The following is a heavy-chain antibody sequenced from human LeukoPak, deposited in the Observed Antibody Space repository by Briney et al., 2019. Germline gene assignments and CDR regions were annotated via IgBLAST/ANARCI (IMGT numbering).Heavy chain of an antibody. J-gene: IGHJ4*02. CDR3: ARDLDSSSWLRIPDY. D-gene: IGHD6-13*01. Sequence: ASVKVSCKASGYTFTSYYMHWVRQAPGQGLEWMGIINPSGGSTSYAQKFQGRVTMTTDTSTSTAYMELRSLRSDDTAVYYCARDLDSSSWLRIPDYWGQGTLVTVSS. CDR1: GYTFTSYY. V-gene: IGHV1-46*01. CDR2: INPSGGST.